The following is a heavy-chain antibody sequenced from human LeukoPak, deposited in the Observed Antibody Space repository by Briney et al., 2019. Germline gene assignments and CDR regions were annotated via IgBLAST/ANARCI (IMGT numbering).Heavy chain of an antibody. CDR2: ISGGGGST. D-gene: IGHD1-26*01. Sequence: GGSLRLSCAASGFTFTSYSMNWVRQAPGKGLEWVSTISGGGGSTNYADSVKGRFTISRDNSKNTLYLQVNSLRAEDTAVYYCAKGGKWDVTPFDYWGQGTLVTVSS. J-gene: IGHJ4*02. V-gene: IGHV3-23*01. CDR1: GFTFTSYS. CDR3: AKGGKWDVTPFDY.